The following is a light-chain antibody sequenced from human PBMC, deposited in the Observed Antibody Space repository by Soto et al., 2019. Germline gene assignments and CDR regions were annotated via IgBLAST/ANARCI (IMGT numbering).Light chain of an antibody. J-gene: IGLJ1*01. V-gene: IGLV2-14*01. CDR3: SSYAGFYTSV. CDR1: SSDVGGYNH. Sequence: QSALTQPASVSGSPGQSITISCTGTSSDVGGYNHVSWYQQHPGKAPKLMIYEVSNRPSGVSNRFSGSKSGNTASLTISGLQAEDEADYYCSSYAGFYTSVFGTGTKVTVL. CDR2: EVS.